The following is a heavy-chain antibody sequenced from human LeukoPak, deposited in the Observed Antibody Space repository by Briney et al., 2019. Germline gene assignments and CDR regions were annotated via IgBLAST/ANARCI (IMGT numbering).Heavy chain of an antibody. CDR1: GFTFSSYG. CDR3: ARVSVTTSYFDL. V-gene: IGHV3-53*01. Sequence: GGTLRLSCAASGFTFSSYGMSWVRQAPGKGLEWVSVIYSGGSTYYADSVKGRFTISRDNSKNTLYLQMNSLRAEDTAVYYCARVSVTTSYFDLWGRGTLVTVSS. D-gene: IGHD4-17*01. J-gene: IGHJ2*01. CDR2: IYSGGST.